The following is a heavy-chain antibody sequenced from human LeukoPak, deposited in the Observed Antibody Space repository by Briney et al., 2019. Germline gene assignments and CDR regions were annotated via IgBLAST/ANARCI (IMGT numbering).Heavy chain of an antibody. J-gene: IGHJ4*02. Sequence: SETLSLTCTVSGGSISNYYWNWIRQPAGKGLERIGRIYTSGSTNYNPSLKSRVTMSVDTSKNQFSLKLSSVTAADTAVYYCARKGSGSYYFDYWGQGTLVTVSS. CDR3: ARKGSGSYYFDY. CDR1: GGSISNYY. V-gene: IGHV4-4*07. D-gene: IGHD3-10*01. CDR2: IYTSGST.